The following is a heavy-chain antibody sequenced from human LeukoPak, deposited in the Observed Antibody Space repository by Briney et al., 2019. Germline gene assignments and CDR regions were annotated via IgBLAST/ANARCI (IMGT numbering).Heavy chain of an antibody. CDR1: GGSFSGYY. D-gene: IGHD3-10*01. CDR3: ARDGSGSYHYYYYGMDV. CDR2: INHSGST. J-gene: IGHJ6*02. Sequence: PSETLSLTCAVYGGSFSGYYWSWIRQPPGKGLEWIGEINHSGSTNYNPSLKSRVTISVDTSKNQFSLKLSSMTAADTAVHYCARDGSGSYHYYYYGMDVWGQGTTATVSS. V-gene: IGHV4-34*01.